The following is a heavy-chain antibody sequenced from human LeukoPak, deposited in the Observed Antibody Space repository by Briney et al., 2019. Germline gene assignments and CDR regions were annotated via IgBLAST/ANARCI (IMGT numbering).Heavy chain of an antibody. CDR2: IYHSGST. V-gene: IGHV4-4*02. J-gene: IGHJ4*02. D-gene: IGHD6-19*01. Sequence: GSLRLSCAASGFTFSSYWMSWVRQPPGKGLEWIGEIYHSGSTNYNPSLKSRVTISVDKSKNQFSLKLSSVTAADTAVYYCASRGSIAVAGTFDYWGQGTLVTVSS. CDR1: GFTFSSYW. CDR3: ASRGSIAVAGTFDY.